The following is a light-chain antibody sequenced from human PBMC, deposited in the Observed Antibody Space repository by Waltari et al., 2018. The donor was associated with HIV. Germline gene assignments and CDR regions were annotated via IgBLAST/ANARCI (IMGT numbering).Light chain of an antibody. V-gene: IGLV1-40*01. Sequence: QSVLTQPPSVSGAPGQSVTISCTGSSSNIGAGYDVHWYQQLPGTAPKLLIYRNSHRPTGVPDRFSGSNSGTSASLAITGLQTEDETVYYCQSYDRSLTSWVFGGGTKLTVL. CDR1: SSNIGAGYD. CDR3: QSYDRSLTSWV. CDR2: RNS. J-gene: IGLJ3*02.